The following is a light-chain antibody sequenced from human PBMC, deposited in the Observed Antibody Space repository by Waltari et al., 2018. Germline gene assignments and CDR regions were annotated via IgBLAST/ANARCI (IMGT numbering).Light chain of an antibody. CDR2: GQN. Sequence: SSELTQDPAVSVALGQTVRITCQGDSLRSYYATWYQQKPGKAPVLVIFGQNKRPSGIPDGFSGSSSRNTAALTITGAQAEDEADYYCNCRDRSGFRHVFGTGTKVTVL. J-gene: IGLJ1*01. CDR3: NCRDRSGFRHV. CDR1: SLRSYY. V-gene: IGLV3-19*01.